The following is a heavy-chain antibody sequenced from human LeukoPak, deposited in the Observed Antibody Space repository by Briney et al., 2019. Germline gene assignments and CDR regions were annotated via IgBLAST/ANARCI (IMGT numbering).Heavy chain of an antibody. CDR1: GFTFSSCG. J-gene: IGHJ4*02. Sequence: GGSLRLSCAASGFTFSSCGFNWDRQAPGKGLEWVSSIGPTGTDRYYADSVRGRFTISRDNAKNSMYLQMDSLRDEDTAVYYCATETIGRHYDYWGQGTLLTVSS. CDR3: ATETIGRHYDY. CDR2: IGPTGTDR. V-gene: IGHV3-21*01. D-gene: IGHD1-14*01.